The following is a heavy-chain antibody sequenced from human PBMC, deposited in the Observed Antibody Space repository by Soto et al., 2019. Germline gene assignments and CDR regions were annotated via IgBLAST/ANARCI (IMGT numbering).Heavy chain of an antibody. Sequence: GGSLRLSCAASGFTFSSYAMSWVRQAPGKGLEWVSAISGSGGSTYYADSVKGRFTISRDNSKNTLYLQMNSLRAEDTAVYYCAKNGGYYDSSGYYYAFYFDYWGQGTLVTVSS. CDR1: GFTFSSYA. V-gene: IGHV3-23*01. CDR2: ISGSGGST. J-gene: IGHJ4*02. D-gene: IGHD3-22*01. CDR3: AKNGGYYDSSGYYYAFYFDY.